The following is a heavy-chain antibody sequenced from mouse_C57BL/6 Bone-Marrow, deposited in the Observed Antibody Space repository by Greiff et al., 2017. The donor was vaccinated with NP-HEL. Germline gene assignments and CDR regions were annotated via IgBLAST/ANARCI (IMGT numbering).Heavy chain of an antibody. CDR2: ILPGSGIT. Sequence: VQLQESGAELMKPGASVKLSCKATGYTFTGYWIEWVKQRPGHGLEWIGEILPGSGITNYNEKFKGKATFTADTSSNTAYMQLSSLTTEDSAIYYCARPLYPGYAMDYWGQGTSVTVSS. CDR1: GYTFTGYW. CDR3: ARPLYPGYAMDY. J-gene: IGHJ4*01. V-gene: IGHV1-9*01. D-gene: IGHD1-1*01.